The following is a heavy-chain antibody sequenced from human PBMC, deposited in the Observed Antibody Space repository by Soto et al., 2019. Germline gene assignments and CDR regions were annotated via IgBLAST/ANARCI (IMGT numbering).Heavy chain of an antibody. CDR3: ARYWLKYLGYRGYDWTLED. V-gene: IGHV3-7*03. J-gene: IGHJ4*02. Sequence: HPGGSLRLSCAASGFTFSAYWMSWVRQAPGKGLEWVANIKEDGSEKYYVDPVKGRFTISRDNAKKSLELQMNSLRAEDTAVYYCARYWLKYLGYRGYDWTLEDWGQGTLVTVSS. D-gene: IGHD5-12*01. CDR2: IKEDGSEK. CDR1: GFTFSAYW.